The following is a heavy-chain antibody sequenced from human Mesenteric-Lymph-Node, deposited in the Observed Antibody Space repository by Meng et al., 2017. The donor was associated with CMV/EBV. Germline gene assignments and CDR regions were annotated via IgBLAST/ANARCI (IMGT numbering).Heavy chain of an antibody. J-gene: IGHJ4*02. Sequence: GGSLRLSCAASGFTFTSYWMTWVRQAPGKGLEWVGRIKSKTDGGTTDYAAPVKGRFTISRDDSKTTLYLQMNSLKIEDTAVYYCTTDNWDRDYYDSSGYYLNYWGQGTLVTVSS. CDR1: GFTFTSYW. CDR2: IKSKTDGGTT. CDR3: TTDNWDRDYYDSSGYYLNY. V-gene: IGHV3-15*01. D-gene: IGHD3-22*01.